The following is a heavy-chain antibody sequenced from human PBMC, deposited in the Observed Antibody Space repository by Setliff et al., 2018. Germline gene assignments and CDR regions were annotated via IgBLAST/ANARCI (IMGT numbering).Heavy chain of an antibody. D-gene: IGHD5-12*01. J-gene: IGHJ4*02. V-gene: IGHV4-38-2*02. CDR3: VRHEVGTMKDY. CDR1: GYSVSSGYY. CDR2: IYHSGST. Sequence: SETLSLTCTVSGYSVSSGYYWGWIRQPPGKGLEWIGSIYHSGSTYYNPSLKSRVTISVDTSKNQFSLKLRSVTATDTAVYYCVRHEVGTMKDYWGQGTLVTVSS.